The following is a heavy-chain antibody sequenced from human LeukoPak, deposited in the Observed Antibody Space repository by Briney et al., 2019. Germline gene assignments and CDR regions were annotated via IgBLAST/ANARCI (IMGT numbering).Heavy chain of an antibody. V-gene: IGHV4-61*01. CDR2: MYYSGST. Sequence: PSETLSPTCTVSGGSVSSGSYYWRWIRQPPGKGLEWIGYMYYSGSTNYNPSLKSRVTMSVDTSKNQFSLKLSSVTAADTAVYYCATYIAVAGAYYFDYWGQGTLVTVSS. CDR3: ATYIAVAGAYYFDY. D-gene: IGHD6-19*01. CDR1: GGSVSSGSYY. J-gene: IGHJ4*02.